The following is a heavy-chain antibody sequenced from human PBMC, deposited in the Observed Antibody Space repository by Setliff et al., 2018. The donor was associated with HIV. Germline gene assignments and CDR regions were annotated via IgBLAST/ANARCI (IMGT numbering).Heavy chain of an antibody. V-gene: IGHV4-59*11. CDR3: ARDRGSSYYYYYYMDV. Sequence: SETLSLTCTVSGGSISSHYWSWIRQSPGKGLEWIGNIYYSGITNYNASLKSRVTISVDTSKNQFSLKLNSVTAADTAVYYCARDRGSSYYYYYYMDVWGKGTTVTVSS. D-gene: IGHD6-6*01. CDR2: IYYSGIT. J-gene: IGHJ6*03. CDR1: GGSISSHY.